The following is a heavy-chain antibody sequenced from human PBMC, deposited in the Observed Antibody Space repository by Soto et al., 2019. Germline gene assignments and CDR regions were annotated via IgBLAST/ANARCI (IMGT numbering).Heavy chain of an antibody. CDR2: IIPIFGTT. V-gene: IGHV1-69*13. CDR1: GGTLSSYV. J-gene: IGHJ4*02. CDR3: ARDPRQDCSGETCYYS. Sequence: SVQVSCKASGGTLSSYVISWVRQAPGQGLEWMGGIIPIFGTTTYGEKFQGRVTITADESTSTTYMELSSLKSEDTAVYYCARDPRQDCSGETCYYSWGQGTLVTVSS. D-gene: IGHD2-15*01.